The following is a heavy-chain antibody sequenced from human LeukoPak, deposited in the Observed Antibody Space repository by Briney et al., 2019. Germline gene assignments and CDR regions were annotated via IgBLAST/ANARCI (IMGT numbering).Heavy chain of an antibody. Sequence: SETLSLICTTSGVSISRLFWAWVRQPPGKGLEWIGYIYYSGSTNYNPTLKSRVTISKDPSKKQVALKLTSVTAADTAVYYCARGSNWLDPWGQGTLVTVSS. D-gene: IGHD6-6*01. J-gene: IGHJ5*02. CDR1: GVSISRLF. CDR2: IYYSGST. CDR3: ARGSNWLDP. V-gene: IGHV4-59*01.